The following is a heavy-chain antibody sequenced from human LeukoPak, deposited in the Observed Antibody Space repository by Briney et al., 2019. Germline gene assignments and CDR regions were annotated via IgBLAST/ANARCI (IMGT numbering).Heavy chain of an antibody. Sequence: PSETLSLTCTVSGGSISSYYWSWIRQPAGKGLEWIGRIYTSGSTNYNPSLKSRVGMSVDTSKDQFSLKLSSVTAADTAVYYCAGGTSSWYGTTPMDYWGQGTLVTVSS. CDR1: GGSISSYY. CDR3: AGGTSSWYGTTPMDY. CDR2: IYTSGST. V-gene: IGHV4-4*07. D-gene: IGHD6-13*01. J-gene: IGHJ4*02.